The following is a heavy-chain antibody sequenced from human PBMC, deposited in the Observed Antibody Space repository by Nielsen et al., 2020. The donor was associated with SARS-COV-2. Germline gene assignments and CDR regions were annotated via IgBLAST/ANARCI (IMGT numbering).Heavy chain of an antibody. CDR2: IYSGGST. CDR3: ARESVTGTDAFDI. D-gene: IGHD6-19*01. J-gene: IGHJ3*02. V-gene: IGHV3-23*03. Sequence: GGSLRLSCAASGFTFSSYAMSWVRQAPGKGLEWVSVIYSGGSTYYADSVKGRFTISRDNAENSLSLQMNSLRAEDTAVYYCARESVTGTDAFDIWGQGTVVTVSS. CDR1: GFTFSSYA.